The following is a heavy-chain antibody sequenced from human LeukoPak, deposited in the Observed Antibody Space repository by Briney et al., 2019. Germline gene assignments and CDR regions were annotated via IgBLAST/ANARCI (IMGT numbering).Heavy chain of an antibody. CDR3: ARDHGYSSGWYSKDWFDP. Sequence: ASVKVSCKASGYTFTSYGISWVRQAPGQGLEWMGRINPNSGGTNYAQKFQGRVTMTRDTSISTAYMELSRLRSDDTAVYYCARDHGYSSGWYSKDWFDPWGQGTLVTVSS. D-gene: IGHD6-19*01. CDR1: GYTFTSYG. V-gene: IGHV1-2*06. J-gene: IGHJ5*02. CDR2: INPNSGGT.